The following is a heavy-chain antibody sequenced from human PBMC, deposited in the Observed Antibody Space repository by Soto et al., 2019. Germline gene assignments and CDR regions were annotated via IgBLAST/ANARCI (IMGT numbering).Heavy chain of an antibody. CDR3: ARSRGAAAGINWFDP. Sequence: QVQVVQSGAEVKKPGASVKISCKASGYRFTSYYMHWVRQAPGQGLEWMGIINPNSGITNYAQNLQGRVTMXXDXSXXTGYMELSSLKSEDTAVYYCARSRGAAAGINWFDPWGQGTLVTVSS. CDR2: INPNSGIT. D-gene: IGHD6-13*01. CDR1: GYRFTSYY. V-gene: IGHV1-46*04. J-gene: IGHJ5*02.